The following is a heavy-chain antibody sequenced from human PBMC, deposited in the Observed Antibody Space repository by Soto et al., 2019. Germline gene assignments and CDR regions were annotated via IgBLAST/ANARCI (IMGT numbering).Heavy chain of an antibody. CDR2: IYYSGST. Sequence: LQESGPGLVKPSETLSLTCTVSGGSISSSSYYWGWIRQPPGKGLEWIGSIYYSGSTYYNPSLKSRVTISVDTSKNQFSLKLSSVTAADTAVYYCASKSPRGAARDKGDYWGQGTLVTVSS. CDR3: ASKSPRGAARDKGDY. J-gene: IGHJ4*02. D-gene: IGHD3-10*01. V-gene: IGHV4-39*01. CDR1: GGSISSSSYY.